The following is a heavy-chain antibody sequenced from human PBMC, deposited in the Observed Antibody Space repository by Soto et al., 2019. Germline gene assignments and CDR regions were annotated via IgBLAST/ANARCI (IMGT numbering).Heavy chain of an antibody. CDR1: GFTFSSYS. V-gene: IGHV3-21*01. CDR2: ISSSSSYI. Sequence: PGGSLRLSCAASGFTFSSYSMNWVRQAPGKGLEWVSSISSSSSYIYYADSVKGRFTISRDNAKNSLYLQMNSLRAEYTAVYYCARDSGPGIAAAGKGYYYYGMDFWGQGTTVTVSS. D-gene: IGHD6-13*01. J-gene: IGHJ6*02. CDR3: ARDSGPGIAAAGKGYYYYGMDF.